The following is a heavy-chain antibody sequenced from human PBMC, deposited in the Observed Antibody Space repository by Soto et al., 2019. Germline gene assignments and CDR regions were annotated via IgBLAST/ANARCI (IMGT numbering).Heavy chain of an antibody. CDR3: ARVGSVLVVAATDYFDY. CDR2: INLSGSST. J-gene: IGHJ4*02. V-gene: IGHV1-46*01. Sequence: QVRLVQSGAEVKKPGASVKISCKASGYTFSNYYMHWVRQAPGQGLEWMGVINLSGSSTSYAQLFQGRVTMTRDTSTSTVYMELSSLRSEDTAVYYCARVGSVLVVAATDYFDYWGQGTLVTVSS. D-gene: IGHD6-19*01. CDR1: GYTFSNYY.